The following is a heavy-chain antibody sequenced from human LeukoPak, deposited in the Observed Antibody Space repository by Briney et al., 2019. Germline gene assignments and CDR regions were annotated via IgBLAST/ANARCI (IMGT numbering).Heavy chain of an antibody. Sequence: GGSLRLSCAASGFTFSSYWMHCVRDAPGKGLVWFSRINSDGSSTSYADSVKGRFTISRDNAKNTLYLQMNSLRAEDTAVYYCAREQRIAENWFDPWGQGTLVTVSS. CDR2: INSDGSST. V-gene: IGHV3-74*01. D-gene: IGHD6-13*01. J-gene: IGHJ5*02. CDR1: GFTFSSYW. CDR3: AREQRIAENWFDP.